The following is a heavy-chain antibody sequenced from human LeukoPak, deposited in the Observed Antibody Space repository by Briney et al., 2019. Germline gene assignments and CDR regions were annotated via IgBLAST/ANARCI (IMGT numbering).Heavy chain of an antibody. J-gene: IGHJ3*02. CDR1: GFTFSSYW. CDR2: INSDGSST. V-gene: IGHV3-74*01. Sequence: PGGSLRLSCAASGFTFSSYWMDWVGQAPGKGLVWVSRINSDGSSTAYADSVKGRFTISRDNAKNTLYLQMNSLRAEDTAVYYCARDPWRDMTIDIWGQGTMVTVSS. D-gene: IGHD4-11*01. CDR3: ARDPWRDMTIDI.